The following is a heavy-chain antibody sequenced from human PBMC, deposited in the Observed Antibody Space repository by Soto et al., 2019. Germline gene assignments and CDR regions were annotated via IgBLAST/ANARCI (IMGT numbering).Heavy chain of an antibody. D-gene: IGHD2-15*01. CDR3: ARHGPRYCSGGSCRNDAFDI. Sequence: SETLSLTCTVSGGSISSYYWSWIRQPPGKGLEWIGYIYYSGSTNYNPSLKSRVTISVGTSKNQFSLKLSSVTAADTAVYYCARHGPRYCSGGSCRNDAFDIWGQGTMVTVSS. J-gene: IGHJ3*02. V-gene: IGHV4-59*08. CDR2: IYYSGST. CDR1: GGSISSYY.